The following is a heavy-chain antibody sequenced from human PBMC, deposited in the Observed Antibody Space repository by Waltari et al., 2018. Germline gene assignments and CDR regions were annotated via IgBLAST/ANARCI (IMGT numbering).Heavy chain of an antibody. D-gene: IGHD6-13*01. CDR2: IYYSGST. Sequence: QVQLQESGPGLVKPSQTLSLTCTVSGGSISSGGYYWSWIRQHPGKGLEWIGYIYYSGSTYYNPSLKSRVTISVDTSKNQFSLKLSSVTAADTAVYYCARVIAAAGTINFQHWGQGTLVTVSS. V-gene: IGHV4-31*03. CDR3: ARVIAAAGTINFQH. J-gene: IGHJ1*01. CDR1: GGSISSGGYY.